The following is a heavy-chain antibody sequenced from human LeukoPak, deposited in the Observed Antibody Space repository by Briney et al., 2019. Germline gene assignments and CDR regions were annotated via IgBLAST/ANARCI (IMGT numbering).Heavy chain of an antibody. CDR1: GYTFTDYY. J-gene: IGHJ4*02. CDR2: INPRDGGT. D-gene: IGHD2-15*01. V-gene: IGHV1-2*02. CDR3: AREGNGLLSKDLDY. Sequence: ASVKVSCKGSGYTFTDYYLHWVRQAPGQGLEWVGYINPRDGGTSSPPNFRGRVTMTTDASSSTVYMELSRLASDDTAIYYCAREGNGLLSKDLDYWAREPWSPSPQ.